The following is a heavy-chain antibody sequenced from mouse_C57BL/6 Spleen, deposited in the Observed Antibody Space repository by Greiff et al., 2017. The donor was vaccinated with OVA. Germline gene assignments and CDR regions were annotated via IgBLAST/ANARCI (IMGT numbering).Heavy chain of an antibody. CDR3: ARDYDHAWFAY. CDR2: INPNNGGT. Sequence: EVQLQQSGPELVKPGASVKISCKAFGYTFTDYNMPRVKQSHGTSLEWVGYINPNNGGTSYNQKFKGKAPLTVNQSSSTDYMERRSLTSEDSAVDYCARDYDHAWFAYWGQGTLVTVSA. D-gene: IGHD2-4*01. J-gene: IGHJ3*01. CDR1: GYTFTDYN. V-gene: IGHV1-22*01.